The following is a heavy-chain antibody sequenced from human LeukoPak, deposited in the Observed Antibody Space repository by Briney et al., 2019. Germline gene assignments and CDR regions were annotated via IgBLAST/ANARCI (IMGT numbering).Heavy chain of an antibody. J-gene: IGHJ4*02. Sequence: NSSETLSLTCTVSGASISSYYWSWIRQPPGKGLEWIGYIYYSGGTNYNPSLKSRVTISVDTSQNQFSLKLSSVTAADTAVYYCVRVGGGSYDFDYWGQGTLVTVSS. V-gene: IGHV4-59*01. CDR3: VRVGGGSYDFDY. CDR1: GASISSYY. CDR2: IYYSGGT. D-gene: IGHD1-26*01.